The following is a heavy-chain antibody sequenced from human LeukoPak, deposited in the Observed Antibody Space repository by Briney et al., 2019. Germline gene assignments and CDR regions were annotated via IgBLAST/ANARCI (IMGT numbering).Heavy chain of an antibody. V-gene: IGHV3-74*01. D-gene: IGHD1-26*01. Sequence: GGSLRLSCAASGFTFSRYWMHWVRQAPGKGLVWVSRISSDGTSTSFADSVRGRFTISRDNAKNTLYLQVNSLGAEDTAVYYCARTLYSGSALGVWGQGTLVTVSS. CDR2: ISSDGTST. CDR1: GFTFSRYW. CDR3: ARTLYSGSALGV. J-gene: IGHJ4*02.